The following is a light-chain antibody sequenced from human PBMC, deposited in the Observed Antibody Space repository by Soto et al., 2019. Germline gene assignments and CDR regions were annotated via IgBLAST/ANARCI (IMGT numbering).Light chain of an antibody. CDR3: QQSYSTPRT. J-gene: IGKJ1*01. Sequence: DIQMTQSPSSLSASVGDRFTMTFLSMQSISSYLNWYQQKPGKVPKLLIYAASSLQSGVPSRFSGSGSGTDFTLTISSLQPEDFATYYCQQSYSTPRTFGQGTKV. CDR2: AAS. V-gene: IGKV1-39*01. CDR1: QSISSY.